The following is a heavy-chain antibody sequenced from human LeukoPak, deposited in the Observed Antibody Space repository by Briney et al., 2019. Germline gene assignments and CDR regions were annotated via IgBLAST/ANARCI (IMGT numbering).Heavy chain of an antibody. Sequence: GGSLRLSCAASEFPFSSYEMNWVRQAPGKGLEWVAVISYEGSNEYYADSVKGRFTISRDNSKNTLYLQMTSLRAEDTAVYYCAKDGIRYYYDSSGYYGDYWGQGTLVTVSS. J-gene: IGHJ4*02. D-gene: IGHD3-22*01. CDR3: AKDGIRYYYDSSGYYGDY. CDR2: ISYEGSNE. CDR1: EFPFSSYE. V-gene: IGHV3-30*18.